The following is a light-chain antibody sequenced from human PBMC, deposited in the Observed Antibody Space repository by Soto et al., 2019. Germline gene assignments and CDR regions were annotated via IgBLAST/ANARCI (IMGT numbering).Light chain of an antibody. J-gene: IGKJ1*01. V-gene: IGKV3-15*01. CDR1: QSVGSN. CDR3: QQYTKWPR. Sequence: EIVMTQSPATLSVSPGERATLSCRASQSVGSNLAWYQQKPGQAPRLLIYGASTRANGIPARFSGTGSGTEFTLTISSLQSDDFALYYCQQYTKWPRFGPGTKVEIK. CDR2: GAS.